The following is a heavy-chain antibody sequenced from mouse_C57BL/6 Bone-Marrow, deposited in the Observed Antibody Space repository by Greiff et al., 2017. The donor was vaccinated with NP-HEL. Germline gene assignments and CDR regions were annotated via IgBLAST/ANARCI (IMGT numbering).Heavy chain of an antibody. CDR3: AIPYYDYDWFAY. D-gene: IGHD2-4*01. Sequence: QVQLQQSGAELARPGASVKLSCKASGYTFTSYGISWVKQRTGQGLEWIGELYPRSGNTYYHEKFKGKTTLTADKSSSTAYLELRSLTSEDFAVYFWAIPYYDYDWFAYWGQGTLVTVSA. V-gene: IGHV1-81*01. CDR1: GYTFTSYG. CDR2: LYPRSGNT. J-gene: IGHJ3*01.